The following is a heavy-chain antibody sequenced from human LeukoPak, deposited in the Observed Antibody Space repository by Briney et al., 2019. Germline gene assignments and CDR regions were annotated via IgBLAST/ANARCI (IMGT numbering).Heavy chain of an antibody. V-gene: IGHV1-69*13. CDR3: ARERLGYCSGGSCYYYYGMDV. J-gene: IGHJ6*04. CDR2: IIPIFGTA. CDR1: GGTFSSYA. D-gene: IGHD2-15*01. Sequence: GASVKVSCKASGGTFSSYAISWVRQAPGQGLEWMGGIIPIFGTANYAQKFQGRVTITADESTSTAYMELSSLRSEDTAVYYCARERLGYCSGGSCYYYYGMDVWGKGTTVTVSS.